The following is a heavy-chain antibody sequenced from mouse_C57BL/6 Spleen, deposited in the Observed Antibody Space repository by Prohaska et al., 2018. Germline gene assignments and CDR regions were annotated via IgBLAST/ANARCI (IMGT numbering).Heavy chain of an antibody. CDR3: AREAAFYYYGSSGYFDV. CDR2: IYPRDGST. Sequence: QVQLQQSGPELVKPGASVKLSCKASGYTFTSYDINWLKQRPGQGLEWIGWIYPRDGSTKYNEKFKGKATLTVDTSSSTAYMELHSLTSEDSAVYFCAREAAFYYYGSSGYFDVWGTGTTVTVSS. D-gene: IGHD1-1*01. J-gene: IGHJ1*03. CDR1: GYTFTSYD. V-gene: IGHV1-85*01.